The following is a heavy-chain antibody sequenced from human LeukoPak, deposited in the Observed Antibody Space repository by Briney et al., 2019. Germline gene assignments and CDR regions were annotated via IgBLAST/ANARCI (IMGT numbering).Heavy chain of an antibody. V-gene: IGHV1-18*01. D-gene: IGHD1-26*01. CDR3: ARDHSGNWFDP. Sequence: ASVKVSCKASGYTFTSYDISWVRQAPGQGLEWMGWISTYNGNTNYAQKLQGRVTMTTDTITTTAYMELRSLRSDDTAVYYCARDHSGNWFDPWGQGTLVTVSS. CDR1: GYTFTSYD. J-gene: IGHJ5*02. CDR2: ISTYNGNT.